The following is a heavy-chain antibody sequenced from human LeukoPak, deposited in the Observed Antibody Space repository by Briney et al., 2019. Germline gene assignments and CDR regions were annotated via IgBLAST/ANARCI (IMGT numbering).Heavy chain of an antibody. CDR1: GFTFDDYA. D-gene: IGHD6-13*01. Sequence: GRSLRLSCAASGFTFDDYAMHWVRQAPGKGLEWVSGISWNSGSIGYADSVKGRFTISRDNAKNSLYLQMNSLRAEDTALYYCAKGSWSTYYYYYMDVWGKGTTVTVSS. CDR2: ISWNSGSI. J-gene: IGHJ6*03. CDR3: AKGSWSTYYYYYMDV. V-gene: IGHV3-9*01.